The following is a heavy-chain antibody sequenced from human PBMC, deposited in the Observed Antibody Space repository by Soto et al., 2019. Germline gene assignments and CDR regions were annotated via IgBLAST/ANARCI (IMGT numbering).Heavy chain of an antibody. V-gene: IGHV3-23*01. D-gene: IGHD2-21*02. CDR2: MTGSGATI. CDR1: GFSFSRYA. Sequence: EVQLLESGGDLVQPGGSLRLSCAASGFSFSRYAMIWVRQAPGKGQEWVAGMTGSGATIKYADSVKGRFTISRDNSKNTLYRQMNSLRVEETARYDCAKDYVAGDCLLLLAEWGQGTEVTVST. CDR3: AKDYVAGDCLLLLAE. J-gene: IGHJ4*02.